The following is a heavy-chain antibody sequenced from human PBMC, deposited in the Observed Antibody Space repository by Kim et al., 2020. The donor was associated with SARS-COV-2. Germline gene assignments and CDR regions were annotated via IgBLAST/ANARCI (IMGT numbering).Heavy chain of an antibody. D-gene: IGHD3-10*01. V-gene: IGHV3-49*02. CDR3: TRGYASGRNWFDP. J-gene: IGHJ5*02. Sequence: YAATVKSRITISRDDSKTIAYLQMTSLKTEDKAVYYCTRGYASGRNWFDPWGQGTLVTVSS.